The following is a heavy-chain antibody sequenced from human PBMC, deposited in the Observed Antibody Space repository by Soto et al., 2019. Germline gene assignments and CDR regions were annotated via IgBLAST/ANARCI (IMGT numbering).Heavy chain of an antibody. V-gene: IGHV1-69*06. Sequence: SVKVSCKASGGTFSSYAISWVRQAPGQGLEWMGGVIPIFGTANYAQKFQGRVTITADKSTSTAYMELSSLRSEDTAVYYCARLGYCSGGSCYDLDYWGQGTLVTVSS. CDR1: GGTFSSYA. D-gene: IGHD2-15*01. CDR3: ARLGYCSGGSCYDLDY. J-gene: IGHJ4*02. CDR2: VIPIFGTA.